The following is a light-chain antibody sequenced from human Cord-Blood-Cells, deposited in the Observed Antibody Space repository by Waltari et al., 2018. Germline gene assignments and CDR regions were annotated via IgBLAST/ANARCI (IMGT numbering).Light chain of an antibody. CDR1: QDISNY. Sequence: DIQMTQSPSSLSASVGDRVTITCQASQDISNYLNWYQQKPGKAPKLLIYDASNLETGVPSRFSGSGYGTDFNFTISSLQPEDIATYYCQQYDNLPMYTFGQGTKLEIK. CDR2: DAS. J-gene: IGKJ2*01. V-gene: IGKV1-33*01. CDR3: QQYDNLPMYT.